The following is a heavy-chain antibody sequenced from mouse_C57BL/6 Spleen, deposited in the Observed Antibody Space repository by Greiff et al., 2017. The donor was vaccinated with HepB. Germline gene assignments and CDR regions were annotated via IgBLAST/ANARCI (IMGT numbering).Heavy chain of an antibody. V-gene: IGHV1-53*01. Sequence: VQLQQPGTELVKPGASVKLSCKASGYTFTSYWMHWVKQRPGQGLEWIGNINPSNGGTNYNEKFKSKATLTVDKSSSTAYMQLSSLTSEDSAVYYCARSDYGSSHYYAMNYWGQGTSVTVSS. CDR3: ARSDYGSSHYYAMNY. CDR2: INPSNGGT. J-gene: IGHJ4*01. CDR1: GYTFTSYW. D-gene: IGHD1-1*01.